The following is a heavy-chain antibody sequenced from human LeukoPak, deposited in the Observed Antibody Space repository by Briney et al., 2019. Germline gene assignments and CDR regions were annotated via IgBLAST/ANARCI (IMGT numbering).Heavy chain of an antibody. J-gene: IGHJ4*02. CDR2: LYSGGGA. CDR3: AKGVGYSGYGKQGILDY. CDR1: GFSVNTNY. V-gene: IGHV3-66*01. D-gene: IGHD5-12*01. Sequence: SGGSLRLSCAASGFSVNTNYMTWVRQAPGKGLEWVSVLYSGGGAYYADSVKDRFTISRDYSQNTLLLQMNSLRAEDTALYYCAKGVGYSGYGKQGILDYWGQGTLVTVSS.